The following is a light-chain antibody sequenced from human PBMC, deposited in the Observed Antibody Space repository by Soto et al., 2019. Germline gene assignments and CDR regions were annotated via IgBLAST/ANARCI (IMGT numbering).Light chain of an antibody. CDR2: DAS. V-gene: IGKV3-11*01. CDR3: QQYNNWIT. CDR1: QSVSSY. Sequence: EIVLTQSPATLSLSPGERATLSCRASQSVSSYLAWYQQKPGQAPRLLIYDASNRATGIPARFSGSGSGTDFTLTISSLQSEDFAVYYCQQYNNWITFGQGTRLE. J-gene: IGKJ5*01.